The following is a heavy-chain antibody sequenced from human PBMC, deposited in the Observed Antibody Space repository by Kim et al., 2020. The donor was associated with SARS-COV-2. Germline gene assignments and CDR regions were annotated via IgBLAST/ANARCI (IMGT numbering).Heavy chain of an antibody. Sequence: GGSLRLSCAASGFTFNNYWMSWVRQAPGEGLECVANINQDGSAKYYVGSVKGRFTVSRDNAENSLYLQMSGLRAEDTAVYYCARDLSGSKDAVDIWGQGTMVTVSS. D-gene: IGHD1-26*01. J-gene: IGHJ3*02. CDR2: INQDGSAK. CDR1: GFTFNNYW. CDR3: ARDLSGSKDAVDI. V-gene: IGHV3-7*03.